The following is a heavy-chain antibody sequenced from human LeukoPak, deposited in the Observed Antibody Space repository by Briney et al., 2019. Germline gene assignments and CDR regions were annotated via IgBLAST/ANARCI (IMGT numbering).Heavy chain of an antibody. D-gene: IGHD5-18*01. Sequence: GGSLRLSCAASGFTFSSYAMSWVRQAPGKGLEWVSAISGSGGSTYYADSVKGRFTISRDNSKNTLYLQMNSLRAEDTAVYYCAKVDRGYSDGYPRGAFDIWGQGTMVTVSS. CDR3: AKVDRGYSDGYPRGAFDI. CDR1: GFTFSSYA. CDR2: ISGSGGST. V-gene: IGHV3-23*01. J-gene: IGHJ3*02.